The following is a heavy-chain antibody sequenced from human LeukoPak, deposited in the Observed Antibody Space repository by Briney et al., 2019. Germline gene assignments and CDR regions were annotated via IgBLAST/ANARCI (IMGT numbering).Heavy chain of an antibody. CDR1: GFTFSSYA. V-gene: IGHV3-23*01. CDR2: ISGSGGST. J-gene: IGHJ4*02. Sequence: PGGSLRLSCAASGFTFSSYAISWVRQAPGKGLEWGSAISGSGGSTYYADSVKGRFTISRDNSKNTLYLQMNSLRAEDTAVYYCAKLGWYYYDSSGYYPYWGQGTLVTVSS. CDR3: AKLGWYYYDSSGYYPY. D-gene: IGHD3-22*01.